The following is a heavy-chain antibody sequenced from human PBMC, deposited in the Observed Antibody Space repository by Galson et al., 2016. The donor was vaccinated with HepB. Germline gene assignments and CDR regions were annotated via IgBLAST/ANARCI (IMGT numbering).Heavy chain of an antibody. Sequence: LSLTCTVSGGSISSRSYYWGWIRQPPGKGLEWTGTIYYSGTTYYNPSLKSRVTISVDTTKNQFSLKLSSVTAADTAVYYCARYCSTTSCNKGYYYGMDVWGQGTTVTVSS. CDR1: GGSISSRSYY. J-gene: IGHJ6*02. V-gene: IGHV4-39*01. CDR3: ARYCSTTSCNKGYYYGMDV. CDR2: IYYSGTT. D-gene: IGHD2-2*02.